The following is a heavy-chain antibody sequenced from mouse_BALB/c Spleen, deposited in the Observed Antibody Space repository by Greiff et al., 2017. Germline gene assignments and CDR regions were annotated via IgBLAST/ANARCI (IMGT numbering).Heavy chain of an antibody. CDR3: ARQNGSSLYAMDY. D-gene: IGHD1-1*01. Sequence: DVKLVESGGGLVKPGGSLKLSCAASGFTFSSYAMSWVRQTPEKRLEWVATISSGGSYTYYPDSVKGRFTISRDNAKNTLYLQMSSLRSEDTAMYYCARQNGSSLYAMDYWGQGTSVTVSS. CDR1: GFTFSSYA. V-gene: IGHV5-9-3*01. CDR2: ISSGGSYT. J-gene: IGHJ4*01.